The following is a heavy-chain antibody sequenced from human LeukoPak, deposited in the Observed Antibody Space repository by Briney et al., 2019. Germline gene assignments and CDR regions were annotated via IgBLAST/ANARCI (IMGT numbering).Heavy chain of an antibody. J-gene: IGHJ3*02. CDR1: GFTFSSYA. D-gene: IGHD3-22*01. V-gene: IGHV3-23*01. CDR3: AKDYSPGDYDSSGYYEWPPDAFDI. CDR2: ISGSGGST. Sequence: PGGSLRLSCAASGFTFSSYAMSWVRQAPGKGLEWVSAISGSGGSTYYADSVKGRFTISRDNSKNTLYLQMNSLRAEDTAVYYCAKDYSPGDYDSSGYYEWPPDAFDIRGQGTMVTVSS.